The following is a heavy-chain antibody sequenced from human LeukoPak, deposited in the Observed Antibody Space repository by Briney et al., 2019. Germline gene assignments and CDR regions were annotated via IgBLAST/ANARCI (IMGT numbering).Heavy chain of an antibody. J-gene: IGHJ6*03. CDR1: GFIVSSNY. V-gene: IGHV3-53*01. CDR3: ARVPYGNYHYYYMDV. D-gene: IGHD3-10*01. Sequence: PGGSLRLSCAASGFIVSSNYMSWVRQAPGKGLEWVSVIYSGGSTYYADSVKGRFTISRDNSKNTVYLQMNSLRAEDMAVYYCARVPYGNYHYYYMDVWGKGTTVTVSS. CDR2: IYSGGST.